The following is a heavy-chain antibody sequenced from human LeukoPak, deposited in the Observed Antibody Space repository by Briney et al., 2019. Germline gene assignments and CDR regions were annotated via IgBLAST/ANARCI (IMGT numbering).Heavy chain of an antibody. Sequence: ESGPTLVNPTQTLTLTCTFSGFSLSTSGVGVGWIRQPPGKALEWLALLFWDDDKRYSPSLKSRLTITKDTSKNQVVLTMTNMDPVDTATYYCAHIGYYYDSSGYGFLDYWGQGTLVTVSS. CDR2: LFWDDDK. V-gene: IGHV2-5*02. CDR1: GFSLSTSGVG. CDR3: AHIGYYYDSSGYGFLDY. D-gene: IGHD3-22*01. J-gene: IGHJ4*02.